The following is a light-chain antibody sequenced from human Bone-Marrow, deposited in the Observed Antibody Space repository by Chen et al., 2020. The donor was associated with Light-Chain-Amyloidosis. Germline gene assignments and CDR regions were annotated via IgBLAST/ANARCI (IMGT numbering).Light chain of an antibody. Sequence: LTQSPGTLSLSPGQTATLFCRAGQRVTTSSLAWYQLSPGQAPRLLIFSSSRRATGIPYRFRGSESGTDFTLTIDRLEPEDSALYFCHQYGSSPWTFGQGTTVEI. CDR2: SSS. V-gene: IGKV3-20*01. CDR1: QRVTTSS. J-gene: IGKJ1*01. CDR3: HQYGSSPWT.